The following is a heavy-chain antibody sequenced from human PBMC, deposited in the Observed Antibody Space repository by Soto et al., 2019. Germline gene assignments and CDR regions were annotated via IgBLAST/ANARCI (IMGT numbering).Heavy chain of an antibody. CDR3: ARSITGTTLITWFDP. J-gene: IGHJ5*02. CDR2: INPSGGST. CDR1: VYTFTSYY. Sequence: ASVKVSCKASVYTFTSYYIHWVRQAPGQGLEWMGIINPSGGSTSYAQKFQGRVTMTRDTSTSTVYMELSSLRSEDTAVYYCARSITGTTLITWFDPWGQGTLVTVSS. D-gene: IGHD1-7*01. V-gene: IGHV1-46*01.